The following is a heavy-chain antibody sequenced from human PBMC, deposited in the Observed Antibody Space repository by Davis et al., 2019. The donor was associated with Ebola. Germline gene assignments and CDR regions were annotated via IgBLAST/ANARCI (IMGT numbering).Heavy chain of an antibody. CDR2: INSDGRTT. Sequence: HTGGSLRLSCAASEFTFSSYWMHWVRQAPGKGLVWVSRINSDGRTTAYADSVKGRFTISRDNAKNTLYLQMNTLRAEDTAVYYCARDLGMGRRFDAFDIWGQGTMVTVSS. V-gene: IGHV3-74*01. CDR1: EFTFSSYW. J-gene: IGHJ3*02. CDR3: ARDLGMGRRFDAFDI. D-gene: IGHD7-27*01.